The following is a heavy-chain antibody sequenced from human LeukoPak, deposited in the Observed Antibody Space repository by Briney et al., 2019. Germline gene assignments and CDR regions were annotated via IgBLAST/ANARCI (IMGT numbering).Heavy chain of an antibody. Sequence: SGGSLRLSCAASGFTFSSYSMNWVRQAPGKGLEWVSYISSSSSTIYYADSVKGRFTISRDNAKNSLYLQMNSLRAEDTAVYYYARVSTRGMTTVPQGGDYWGQGTLVTVSS. CDR1: GFTFSSYS. V-gene: IGHV3-48*01. J-gene: IGHJ4*02. CDR3: ARVSTRGMTTVPQGGDY. CDR2: ISSSSSTI. D-gene: IGHD4-17*01.